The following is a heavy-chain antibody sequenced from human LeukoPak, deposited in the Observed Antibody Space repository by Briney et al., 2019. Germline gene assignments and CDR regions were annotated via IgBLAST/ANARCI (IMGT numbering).Heavy chain of an antibody. J-gene: IGHJ5*02. D-gene: IGHD3-22*01. CDR2: IYYSGST. V-gene: IGHV4-61*08. CDR3: ARVNYYDTRADP. CDR1: GGSISSGDYY. Sequence: PSETLSLTCTVSGGSISSGDYYWSWIRQPPGKGLEWIGYIYYSGSTNYNPSLKSRVTISVDTSKNQFSLKLSSVTAADTAVYYCARVNYYDTRADPWGQGTLVTVSS.